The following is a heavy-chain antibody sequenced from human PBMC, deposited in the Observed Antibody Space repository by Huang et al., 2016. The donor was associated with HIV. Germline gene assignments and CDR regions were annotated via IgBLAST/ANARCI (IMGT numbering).Heavy chain of an antibody. V-gene: IGHV3-30*18. Sequence: QVQLVESGGGVVQPGRSLRLSCAASGFTFSTYGMHWVRKAPGKGREVVTVISYDGSEKYYADSVKGRFTSSRDNSNNTLYLQMNSLRADDTAVYYCVKDQGHTFMVRYHFDFWGQGTLVTVSS. CDR2: ISYDGSEK. CDR3: VKDQGHTFMVRYHFDF. D-gene: IGHD3-10*01. J-gene: IGHJ4*02. CDR1: GFTFSTYG.